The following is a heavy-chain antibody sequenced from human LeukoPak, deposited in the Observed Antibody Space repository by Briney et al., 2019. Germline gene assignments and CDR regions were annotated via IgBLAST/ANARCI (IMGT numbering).Heavy chain of an antibody. CDR2: ISYDGSNK. J-gene: IGHJ4*02. D-gene: IGHD3-22*01. V-gene: IGHV3-30-3*01. CDR1: GFTFSSYA. CDR3: ARPSGYYYDSSGFDY. Sequence: GGSLRLSCAASGFTFSSYAMHWVRQAPGKGLEWVAVISYDGSNKYYADSVKGRFTISRDNSKNTLYLQMNSLRAEDTAVYYCARPSGYYYDSSGFDYWGQGTLVTVSS.